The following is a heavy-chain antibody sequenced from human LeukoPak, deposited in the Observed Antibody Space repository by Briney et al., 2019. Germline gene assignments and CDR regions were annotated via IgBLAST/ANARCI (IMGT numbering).Heavy chain of an antibody. CDR2: IRSKANSYAT. CDR1: RFTLSAST. V-gene: IGHV3-73*01. Sequence: GGPLPLSCAASRFTLSASTMHWVRQPSGKGLEWVGRIRSKANSYATPYAASVNGRFTISRDDSKNTAYLQMNSLETEDTAVYYCTTVDTTMVWGQGTLVTVSS. CDR3: TTVDTTMV. D-gene: IGHD5-18*01. J-gene: IGHJ4*02.